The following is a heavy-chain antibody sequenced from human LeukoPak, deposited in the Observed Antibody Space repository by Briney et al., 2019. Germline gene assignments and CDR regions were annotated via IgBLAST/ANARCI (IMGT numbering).Heavy chain of an antibody. J-gene: IGHJ6*02. CDR1: GYTLTELS. V-gene: IGHV1-24*01. Sequence: ASVKVSCKVSGYTLTELSMHWVRQAPGKGLEWMGGFDPEDGETIYAQKFQGGVTMTEDTSTDTAYMELSSLRSEDTAVYYCATGLPVPYYYYGMDVWGQGTTVTVSS. CDR3: ATGLPVPYYYYGMDV. CDR2: FDPEDGET.